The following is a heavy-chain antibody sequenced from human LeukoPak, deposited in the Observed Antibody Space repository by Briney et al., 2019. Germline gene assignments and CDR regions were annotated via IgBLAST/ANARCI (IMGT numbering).Heavy chain of an antibody. CDR1: GFTFSSYA. J-gene: IGHJ4*02. V-gene: IGHV3-23*01. Sequence: PGGSLRLSCAASGFTFSSYAMSWVRQAPGKGLEWVSAISGSGGSTYYADSVKGRFTISRDNSKNTLYLQMNSLRAEDTAVYYCAKSTPGYCSGGSCFHFDYWGQGTLVTVSS. CDR3: AKSTPGYCSGGSCFHFDY. CDR2: ISGSGGST. D-gene: IGHD2-15*01.